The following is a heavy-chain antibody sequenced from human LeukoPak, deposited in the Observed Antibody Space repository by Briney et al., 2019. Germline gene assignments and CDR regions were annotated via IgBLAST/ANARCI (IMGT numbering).Heavy chain of an antibody. CDR2: ISNRGQT. CDR3: AKGKTVAGVLEY. CDR1: GFKFQYYG. Sequence: GGSLRLSCEASGFKFQYYGMSWVRQAPGRGLEWVSAISNRGQTFYTDSVKGRFTISRDITENTLYLQMNKLRVDDTAVYYCAKGKTVAGVLEYWGQGALVAVSS. J-gene: IGHJ4*02. V-gene: IGHV3-23*01. D-gene: IGHD6-19*01.